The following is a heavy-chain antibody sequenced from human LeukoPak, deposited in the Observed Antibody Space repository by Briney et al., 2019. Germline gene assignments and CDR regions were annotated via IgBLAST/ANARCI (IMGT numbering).Heavy chain of an antibody. J-gene: IGHJ4*02. Sequence: SVKVSCKASGGTFSSDAISWVRQAPGQGLEWMGRIIPILGIANYAQKFQGRVTITADKSTSTAYMELSSLRSEDTAVYYCARAYSSSWYFDYWGQGTLVTVSS. CDR1: GGTFSSDA. CDR2: IIPILGIA. D-gene: IGHD6-13*01. V-gene: IGHV1-69*04. CDR3: ARAYSSSWYFDY.